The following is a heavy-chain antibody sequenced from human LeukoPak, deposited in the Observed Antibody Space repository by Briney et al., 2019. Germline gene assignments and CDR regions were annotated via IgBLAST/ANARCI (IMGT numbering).Heavy chain of an antibody. CDR1: GGSISSYY. V-gene: IGHV4-59*08. CDR3: ARLSYYDSSGYYRGGAFDY. J-gene: IGHJ4*02. Sequence: SETLSLTCTVSGGSISSYYWSWLRQPPGKGLEWVGYIYYSGSTNYNPSLKSRVTISVDTSKNQFSLKLSSVTAADTAVYYCARLSYYDSSGYYRGGAFDYWGQGTLVTVSS. CDR2: IYYSGST. D-gene: IGHD3-22*01.